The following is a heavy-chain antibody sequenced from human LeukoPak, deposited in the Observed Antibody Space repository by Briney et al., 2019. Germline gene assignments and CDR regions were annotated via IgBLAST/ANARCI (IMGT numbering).Heavy chain of an antibody. Sequence: PGGSLRLSCEASGFTFSSYSMNWVRQAPGKGLEWVSSIRSSSTYISYADSVKGRFTISRDNPKNSLFLQMNSLRAEDTAVYYCARDASYWLLSYFDYWGQGTLVTVSS. CDR2: IRSSSTYI. V-gene: IGHV3-21*01. CDR3: ARDASYWLLSYFDY. CDR1: GFTFSSYS. J-gene: IGHJ4*02. D-gene: IGHD3-9*01.